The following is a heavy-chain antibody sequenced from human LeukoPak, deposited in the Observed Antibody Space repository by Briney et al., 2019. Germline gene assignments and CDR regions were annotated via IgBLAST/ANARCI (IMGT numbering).Heavy chain of an antibody. J-gene: IGHJ4*02. Sequence: PGGSLRLSCAASGFTFSSYEMNWVRQAPGKGLEWVSYISGRGSTIYYADSVKGRFTISRDNAKNSLYLQMNSLRAEDTAVYYCARGETVTTGDYWGQGTLVTVSS. V-gene: IGHV3-48*03. CDR1: GFTFSSYE. CDR3: ARGETVTTGDY. CDR2: ISGRGSTI. D-gene: IGHD4-17*01.